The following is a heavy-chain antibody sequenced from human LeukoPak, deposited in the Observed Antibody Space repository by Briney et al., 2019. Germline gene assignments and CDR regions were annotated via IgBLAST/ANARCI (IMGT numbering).Heavy chain of an antibody. CDR2: ISTYNGNT. J-gene: IGHJ4*02. Sequence: ASVKVSCKASGYTFSNHGINWVRQAPGQGLVWMGWISTYNGNTNYAQKLQGRVTMTADTSTTTAYMDLRNLRSDDTAVYYCARGSSYGGYDELDYWGQGTLVTVSS. CDR1: GYTFSNHG. CDR3: ARGSSYGGYDELDY. V-gene: IGHV1-18*01. D-gene: IGHD5-12*01.